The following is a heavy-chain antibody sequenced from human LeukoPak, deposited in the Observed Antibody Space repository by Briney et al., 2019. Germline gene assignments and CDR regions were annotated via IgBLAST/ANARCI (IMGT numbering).Heavy chain of an antibody. CDR1: GFTCSSYA. CDR3: VKGIIAAQSYYYGMDV. V-gene: IGHV3-64D*09. J-gene: IGHJ6*02. CDR2: ISSNGGST. Sequence: GGSLRLSCSASGFTCSSYAMHWVRQAPGKGLEYVSAISSNGGSTYYADSVKGRFTISRDNSKNTLYLQMSSLRAEDTAVYYCVKGIIAAQSYYYGMDVWGQGTKVTVSS. D-gene: IGHD6-6*01.